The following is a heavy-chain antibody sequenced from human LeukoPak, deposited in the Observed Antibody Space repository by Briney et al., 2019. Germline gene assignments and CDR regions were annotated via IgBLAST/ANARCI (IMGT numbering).Heavy chain of an antibody. CDR1: GGSISSYY. D-gene: IGHD2-21*02. J-gene: IGHJ4*02. Sequence: SETLSLTCTVSGGSISSYYWSWIRQPPGKGLEWIGYIYYSGSTYYNPSLKSRVTISVDTSKNQFSLKLSSVTAADTAVYYCARDMEGGDSSAIDYWGQGTLVTVSS. V-gene: IGHV4-59*12. CDR3: ARDMEGGDSSAIDY. CDR2: IYYSGST.